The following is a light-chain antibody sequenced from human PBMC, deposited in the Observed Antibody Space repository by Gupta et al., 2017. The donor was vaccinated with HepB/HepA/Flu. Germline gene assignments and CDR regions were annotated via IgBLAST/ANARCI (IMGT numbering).Light chain of an antibody. CDR3: QQADSVPGT. V-gene: IGKV1-12*01. Sequence: DVQLTQSPSSVSASIGDRVVISCRASQGIGSWLAWYQRKPGKAPKLLIAGTSNLQSGVPSRFSGRGSGTEFTLTISSLQPEDVAIYFCQQADSVPGTCGLGTKVEVK. CDR1: QGIGSW. J-gene: IGKJ1*01. CDR2: GTS.